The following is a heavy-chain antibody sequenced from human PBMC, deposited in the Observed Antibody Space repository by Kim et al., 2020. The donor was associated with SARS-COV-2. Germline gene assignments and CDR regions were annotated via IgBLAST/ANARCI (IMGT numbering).Heavy chain of an antibody. Sequence: SETLSLTCAVYGGSFSGYYWSWIRQPPGKGLEWIGEINHSGSTNYNPSLKSRVTISVDTSKNQFSLKLSSVTAADTAVYYCARGRYDFRGAKRNWFDPWGQGTLVTVSS. D-gene: IGHD3-10*01. CDR3: ARGRYDFRGAKRNWFDP. J-gene: IGHJ5*02. CDR1: GGSFSGYY. V-gene: IGHV4-34*01. CDR2: INHSGST.